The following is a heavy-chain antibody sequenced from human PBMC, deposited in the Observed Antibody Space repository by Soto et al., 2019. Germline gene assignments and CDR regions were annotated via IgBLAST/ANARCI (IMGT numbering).Heavy chain of an antibody. CDR1: GFTFNRYE. J-gene: IGHJ4*02. D-gene: IGHD2-21*01. CDR2: IGPSSSRV. Sequence: PGGSLRLSCAASGFTFNRYEMNWVRQAPGKGLEWISYIGPSSSRVYYADSVKGRFTVSRDDAKNSLYLQMNSLRAEDTAVYYCAREELNCGGDCFVFWGQGALVTVAS. V-gene: IGHV3-48*03. CDR3: AREELNCGGDCFVF.